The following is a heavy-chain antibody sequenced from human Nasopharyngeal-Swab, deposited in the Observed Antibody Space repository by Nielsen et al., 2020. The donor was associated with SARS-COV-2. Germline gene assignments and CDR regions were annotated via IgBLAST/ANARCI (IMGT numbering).Heavy chain of an antibody. CDR2: IIPIFGTA. Sequence: SVKVSCKASGGTFSSYAISWVRQAPGQGLEWMGGIIPIFGTANYAQKFQGRVTITADESTSTAYMELSSLRSEDTAVYYCASPTVIVVAAYYYYGMDVRGQGTTVTVSS. CDR3: ASPTVIVVAAYYYYGMDV. V-gene: IGHV1-69*13. CDR1: GGTFSSYA. D-gene: IGHD3-22*01. J-gene: IGHJ6*02.